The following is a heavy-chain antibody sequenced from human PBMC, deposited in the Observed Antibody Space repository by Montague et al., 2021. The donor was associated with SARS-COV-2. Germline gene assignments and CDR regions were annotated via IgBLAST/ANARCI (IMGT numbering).Heavy chain of an antibody. CDR1: GFPFSSYT. CDR3: ARDRFDIVVVPAAIDY. CDR2: IGSTTTYI. J-gene: IGHJ4*02. V-gene: IGHV3-21*01. Sequence: SLRLSCAASGFPFSSYTMNWVRQAPGKGLEWVSCIGSTTTYIHYADSVKGRFTISRDNSKNTLYLQMNSLRAEDTAVYYCARDRFDIVVVPAAIDYWGQGTLVTVSS. D-gene: IGHD2-2*01.